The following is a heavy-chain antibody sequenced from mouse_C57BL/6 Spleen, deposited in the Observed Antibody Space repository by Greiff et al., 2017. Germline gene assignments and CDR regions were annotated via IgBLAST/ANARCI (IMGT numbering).Heavy chain of an antibody. CDR2: IGPDNGDT. J-gene: IGHJ2*01. Sequence: EVKLQQSGAELVRPGASVKLSCTASGFNFKDDYMHWVKQRPEQGLEWIGRIGPDNGDTENAPNIQGKATITADTSSNTAYLQLSSLTSEDTAGYYCTQLAYYFDYWGQGTTLTVAS. CDR3: TQLAYYFDY. V-gene: IGHV14-4*01. CDR1: GFNFKDDY. D-gene: IGHD1-3*01.